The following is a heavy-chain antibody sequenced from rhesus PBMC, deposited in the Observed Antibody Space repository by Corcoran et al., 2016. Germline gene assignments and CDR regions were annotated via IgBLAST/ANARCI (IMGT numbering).Heavy chain of an antibody. Sequence: QVQLQESGPGLVKPSETLSLTCAVSGGSISSGYYYWSWIRQPPGKGLEWIGYITYSGSTSYNPSLKSRVTISRDTSKNQFSLKLSSVTAADTAVYYCARDRRGAPFDYWGQGVLVTVSS. CDR3: ARDRRGAPFDY. CDR2: ITYSGST. CDR1: GGSISSGYYY. D-gene: IGHD3-34*01. V-gene: IGHV4-122*02. J-gene: IGHJ4*01.